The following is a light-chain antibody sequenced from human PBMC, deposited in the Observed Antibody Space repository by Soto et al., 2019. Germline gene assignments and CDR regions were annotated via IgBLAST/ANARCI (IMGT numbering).Light chain of an antibody. CDR1: QDIAGY. Sequence: DSRGTHSASSVSASVGDRVTITWRASQDIAGYLAWYQHKPGRTPELLIHGASRLQSGVPARFSGSGSGTDFTLSINSLQPQDFATYYCQQAYSFPITFGQGTRLEIK. CDR2: GAS. J-gene: IGKJ5*01. CDR3: QQAYSFPIT. V-gene: IGKV1D-12*01.